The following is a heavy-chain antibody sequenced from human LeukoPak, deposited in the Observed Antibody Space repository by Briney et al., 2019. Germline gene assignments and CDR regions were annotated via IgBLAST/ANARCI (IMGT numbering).Heavy chain of an antibody. Sequence: PGGSLRLSCAASGFTFSSYAMHWVRQAPGKGLEWVVVISYDGSTKYYADSVKGRFTNSRDNSKNTLYLQMNSLRLEDTAVYYCARDRYSHSGNNWFDPWGQGTLVTVSS. CDR1: GFTFSSYA. CDR2: ISYDGSTK. CDR3: ARDRYSHSGNNWFDP. J-gene: IGHJ5*02. D-gene: IGHD3-10*01. V-gene: IGHV3-30*04.